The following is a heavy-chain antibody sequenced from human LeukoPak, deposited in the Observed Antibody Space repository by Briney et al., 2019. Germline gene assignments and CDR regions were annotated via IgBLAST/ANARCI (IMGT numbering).Heavy chain of an antibody. CDR2: INHSGST. V-gene: IGHV4-34*01. Sequence: GSLRLSCAASGFTFSSYSMNWVRQPPGKGLEWIGEINHSGSTNYNPSLKSRVTISVDTSKNQFSLKLSPVTAADTAVYYCARGHAPREPFDYWGQGTLVTVSS. CDR3: ARGHAPREPFDY. CDR1: GFTFSSYS. D-gene: IGHD5-24*01. J-gene: IGHJ4*02.